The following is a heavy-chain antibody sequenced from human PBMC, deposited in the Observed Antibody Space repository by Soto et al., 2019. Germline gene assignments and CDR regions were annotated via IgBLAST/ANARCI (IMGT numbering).Heavy chain of an antibody. CDR1: GYTFTSYY. CDR3: ARVYCSGGSCYGIDY. V-gene: IGHV1-46*01. CDR2: INPSGGST. D-gene: IGHD2-15*01. Sequence: ASVKVSCKASGYTFTSYYMHWVRQAPGQGLVWMGIINPSGGSTSYAQKFQGRVTMTRDTSTSTVYMELSSLRSEDTAVYYCARVYCSGGSCYGIDYWGQGTLVTVSS. J-gene: IGHJ4*02.